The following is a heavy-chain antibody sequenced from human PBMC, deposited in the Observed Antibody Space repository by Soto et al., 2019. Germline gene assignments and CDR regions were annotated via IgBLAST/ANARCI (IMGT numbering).Heavy chain of an antibody. CDR1: GFTISSYA. V-gene: IGHV3-23*01. J-gene: IGHJ5*02. Sequence: EMQLLDSGGGLVQHGGSLRLSCTGSGFTISSYAMNWVRQAPGKGLECVSTISGSGGTTYYADSVKGRFTISRDNSKNTLYLQMSSLRAEDTAVYYCAKNGRAAAMFNWFDPWGQGTLVTVSS. CDR3: AKNGRAAAMFNWFDP. D-gene: IGHD6-13*01. CDR2: ISGSGGTT.